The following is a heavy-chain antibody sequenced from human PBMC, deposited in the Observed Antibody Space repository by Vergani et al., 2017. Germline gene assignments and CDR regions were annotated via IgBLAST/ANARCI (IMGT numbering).Heavy chain of an antibody. D-gene: IGHD6-13*01. CDR2: IYYSGST. V-gene: IGHV4-39*01. CDR1: GVPISSSSYY. Sequence: QLQLQESGPGLVKPSETLSLTRTVSGVPISSSSYYWGWLRQPPGKGLEWIGSIYYSGSTYYNPSLKSLVHISLDKSKNQLSLKLSSVTAADTAVYYCAVAAAGTHYFDYWGQGSLVTVSS. J-gene: IGHJ4*02. CDR3: AVAAAGTHYFDY.